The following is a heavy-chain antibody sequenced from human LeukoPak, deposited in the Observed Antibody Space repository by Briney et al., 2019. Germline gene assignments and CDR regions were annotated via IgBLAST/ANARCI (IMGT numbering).Heavy chain of an antibody. CDR3: AREGRYDILTGYYNPKGFDP. CDR2: ISAYNGNT. J-gene: IGHJ5*02. V-gene: IGHV1-18*01. D-gene: IGHD3-9*01. CDR1: GYTFTSYG. Sequence: ASVKVSCKASGYTFTSYGISWVRQAPGQGLEWMGWISAYNGNTNYAQKLQGRVTMTTDTSTSTAYMELRSLRSDDTAVYYCAREGRYDILTGYYNPKGFDPWGQGTLVPVSS.